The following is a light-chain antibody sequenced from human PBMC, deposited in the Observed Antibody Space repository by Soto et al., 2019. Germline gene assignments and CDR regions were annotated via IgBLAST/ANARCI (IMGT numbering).Light chain of an antibody. Sequence: DTQMTQSPSSLSASVGDRVTITCRASQGISYYLAWFQQKPGKAPKSLIYDASSLRSGVPSKFSGSGFGTDFTLTISSLQPEDFATYYCQQYNGYPLTFGQGTRLEIK. CDR1: QGISYY. J-gene: IGKJ5*01. CDR3: QQYNGYPLT. V-gene: IGKV1-16*02. CDR2: DAS.